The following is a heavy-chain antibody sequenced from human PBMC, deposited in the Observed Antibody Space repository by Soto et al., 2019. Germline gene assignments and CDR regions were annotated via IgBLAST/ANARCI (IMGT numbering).Heavy chain of an antibody. Sequence: QVQLVQSGAEVRTPGASVKVSCEASGYTFNSYDIYWVRQASGQGLEWMGWMNPNTGNSGYAQKFHRRVTMTSDTSISTAHMERISLRSEDTDVYYCARRAETNGWNGFGADKYYFDFWGQGTLVTVSS. V-gene: IGHV1-8*01. D-gene: IGHD1-1*01. CDR2: MNPNTGNS. CDR1: GYTFNSYD. J-gene: IGHJ4*02. CDR3: ARRAETNGWNGFGADKYYFDF.